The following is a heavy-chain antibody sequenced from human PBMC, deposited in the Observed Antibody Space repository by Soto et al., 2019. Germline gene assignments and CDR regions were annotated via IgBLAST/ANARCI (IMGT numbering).Heavy chain of an antibody. J-gene: IGHJ6*02. V-gene: IGHV1-18*01. CDR2: ISAYNGNT. CDR3: ARDLIVVVVAATRSFYGMDV. CDR1: GYTFTSYG. D-gene: IGHD2-15*01. Sequence: VKVSCKASGYTFTSYGISWVRQAPGQGLEWMGWISAYNGNTNYAQKLQGRVTMTTDTSTSTAYMELRSLRSDDTAVYYCARDLIVVVVAATRSFYGMDVWGQGTTVTVSS.